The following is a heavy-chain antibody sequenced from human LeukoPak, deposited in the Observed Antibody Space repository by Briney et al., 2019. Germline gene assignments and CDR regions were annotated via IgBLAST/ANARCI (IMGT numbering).Heavy chain of an antibody. CDR3: ARAGSAWQYYFDY. CDR2: ISSSSSYI. V-gene: IGHV3-21*01. Sequence: GRSLRLSCAASGFTFSSYGMHWVRQAPGKGLEWVSSISSSSSYIYYADSVKGRFTISRDNAKNSLYLQMNSLRAEDTAVYYCARAGSAWQYYFDYWGQGTLVTVSS. CDR1: GFTFSSYG. D-gene: IGHD3-10*01. J-gene: IGHJ4*02.